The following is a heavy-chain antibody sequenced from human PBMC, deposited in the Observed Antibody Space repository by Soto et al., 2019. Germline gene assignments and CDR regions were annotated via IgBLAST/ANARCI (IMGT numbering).Heavy chain of an antibody. CDR2: ISYDGSNK. J-gene: IGHJ6*02. D-gene: IGHD6-6*01. CDR1: GFTFSSYA. Sequence: GGSLRLSCAASGFTFSSYAMHWVRQAPGKGLEWVAVISYDGSNKYYADSVKGRFTISRDNSKNTLYLQMNSLRAEDTAVYYCARDLAAYSSSYPPGSLSLNYYYYYGMDVWGQGTTVTVSS. CDR3: ARDLAAYSSSYPPGSLSLNYYYYYGMDV. V-gene: IGHV3-30-3*01.